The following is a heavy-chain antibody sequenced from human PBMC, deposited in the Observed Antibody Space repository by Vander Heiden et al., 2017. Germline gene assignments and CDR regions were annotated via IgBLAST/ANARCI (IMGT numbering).Heavy chain of an antibody. V-gene: IGHV3-23*04. CDR1: GFRFSTSA. CDR3: ARGSF. J-gene: IGHJ4*02. CDR2: ITTGGSTT. Sequence: EVQLVECGGGLVQPGGSLRLSCAASGFRFSTSAMSWVRQAPGKGLELVSTITTGGSTTYYADSVEGRFTITRDNSKNTLSLQMNSLRAEDTAVYYCARGSFWGQGTLVTVSS.